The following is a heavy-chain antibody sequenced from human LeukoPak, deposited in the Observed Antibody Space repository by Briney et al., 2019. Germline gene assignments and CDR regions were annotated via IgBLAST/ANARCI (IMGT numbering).Heavy chain of an antibody. J-gene: IGHJ5*02. D-gene: IGHD2-2*01. CDR3: ARDSALDDIVVVPAAIDWFDP. CDR2: ISAYNGNT. Sequence: ASVKVSCKASGYTFTSYGISWVRQAPGQGLEWMGWISAYNGNTNYAQKLQGRVTMTTDTSTSTACMELRSLRSDDTAVYYCARDSALDDIVVVPAAIDWFDPWGQGTLVTVSS. V-gene: IGHV1-18*01. CDR1: GYTFTSYG.